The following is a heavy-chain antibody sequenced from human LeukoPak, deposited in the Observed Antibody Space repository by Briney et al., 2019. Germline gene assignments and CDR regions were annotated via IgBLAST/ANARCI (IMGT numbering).Heavy chain of an antibody. D-gene: IGHD2-15*01. CDR2: ISGSGGNT. CDR3: AKEDLVVVAATGNGFDI. J-gene: IGHJ3*02. Sequence: GGSLRLSCAASAFTFRNYAMSWVRQAPGRRLEWVSSISGSGGNTYYADSVKGRFSISRDNSKNTLSLQMNSLRAEDTAIYYCAKEDLVVVAATGNGFDIWVQGAKVAVSS. V-gene: IGHV3-23*01. CDR1: AFTFRNYA.